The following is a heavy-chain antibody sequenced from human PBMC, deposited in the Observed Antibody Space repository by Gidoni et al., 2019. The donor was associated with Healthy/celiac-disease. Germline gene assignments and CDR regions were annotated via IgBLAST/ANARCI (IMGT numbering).Heavy chain of an antibody. CDR1: GGSISSYY. J-gene: IGHJ4*02. CDR3: ARAVGAIGARGFDY. Sequence: QVQLQESGPGLVKPSETLSLTCTVSGGSISSYYWSWIRQPPGKGLEWIGYIYYSGSTNYNPSLKSRVTISVDTSKNQFSLKLSSVTAADTAVYYCARAVGAIGARGFDYWGQGTLVTVSS. CDR2: IYYSGST. V-gene: IGHV4-59*08. D-gene: IGHD1-26*01.